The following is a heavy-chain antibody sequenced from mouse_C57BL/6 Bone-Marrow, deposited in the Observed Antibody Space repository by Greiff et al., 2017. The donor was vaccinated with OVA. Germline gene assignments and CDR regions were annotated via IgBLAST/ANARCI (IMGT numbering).Heavy chain of an antibody. Sequence: VQLQQSGAELVRPGASVKLSCTASGFNIKDYYMHWVKQRPEQGLEWIGRIDPEDGDTEYAPKFQGKATMTADTSSNTAYLQLSSLTSEDTAVYYCTTWYYGSSYVWFAYWGQGTLVTVSA. D-gene: IGHD1-1*01. J-gene: IGHJ3*01. CDR3: TTWYYGSSYVWFAY. CDR2: IDPEDGDT. CDR1: GFNIKDYY. V-gene: IGHV14-1*01.